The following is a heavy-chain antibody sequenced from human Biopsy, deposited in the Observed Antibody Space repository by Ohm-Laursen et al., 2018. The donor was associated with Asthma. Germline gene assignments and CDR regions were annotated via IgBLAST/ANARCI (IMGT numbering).Heavy chain of an antibody. Sequence: SETLSLTCTVSAASITSSAYYWGWIRQPPGKGLEWIGSMYYVETTYYSPSLKSRVTMSVDTHMNQFSLIVSSVTAADTAVYYCARHDHRWDTYADFWGQGTLVTVSS. CDR2: MYYVETT. D-gene: IGHD2-2*01. J-gene: IGHJ4*02. CDR3: ARHDHRWDTYADF. CDR1: AASITSSAYY. V-gene: IGHV4-39*01.